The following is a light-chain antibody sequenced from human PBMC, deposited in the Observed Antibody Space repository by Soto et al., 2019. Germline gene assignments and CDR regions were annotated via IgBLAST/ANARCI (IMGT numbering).Light chain of an antibody. V-gene: IGLV2-14*01. CDR1: SSDVGGSNH. J-gene: IGLJ2*01. CDR2: DVS. CDR3: SSETFSSLVV. Sequence: QSVLTQPASVSGSPGQSITISCTGTSSDVGGSNHVSWYQQHPGEAPKLLIYDVSSRPSGVSDRFSASKSGNTASLSLSGLQAEDEADYYCSSETFSSLVVFGGGTKVTVL.